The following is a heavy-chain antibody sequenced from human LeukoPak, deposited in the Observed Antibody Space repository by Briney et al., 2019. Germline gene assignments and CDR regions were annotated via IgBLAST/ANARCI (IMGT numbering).Heavy chain of an antibody. V-gene: IGHV5-51*02. CDR2: PYPGDSDT. D-gene: IGHD1-26*01. CDR3: ARPSGSYYAAPYYFDY. CDR1: GHSFTSYW. J-gene: IGHJ4*02. Sequence: GESLKISCKGSGHSFTSYWTGWVRQMPGKGVDWMGFPYPGDSDTRYSPSFQGQVTISADKSISTAYLQWSSLKASDTAMYYCARPSGSYYAAPYYFDYWGQGTLVTVSS.